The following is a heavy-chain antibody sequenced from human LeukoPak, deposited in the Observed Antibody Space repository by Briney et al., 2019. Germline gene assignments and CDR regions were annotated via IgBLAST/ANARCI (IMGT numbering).Heavy chain of an antibody. V-gene: IGHV3-21*01. CDR3: ARAKPAAGSFDY. CDR2: ISSSRSYI. CDR1: GFTFSSYS. Sequence: GGSLRLSCAASGFTFSSYSMNWVRQAPGKGLEWVSSISSSRSYIYYADSVKGRFTISRDNAKNSLYLQMNSLRAEDTAVYYCARAKPAAGSFDYWGQGTLVTASS. J-gene: IGHJ4*02. D-gene: IGHD2-2*01.